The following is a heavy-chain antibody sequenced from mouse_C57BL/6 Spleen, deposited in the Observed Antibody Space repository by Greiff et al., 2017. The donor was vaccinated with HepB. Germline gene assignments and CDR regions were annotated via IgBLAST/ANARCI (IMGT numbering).Heavy chain of an antibody. V-gene: IGHV1-81*01. Sequence: ESGAELARPGASVKLSCKASGYTFTSYGISWVKQRTGQGLEWIGEIYPRSGNTYYNEKFKGKATLTADKSSSTAYMELRSLTSEDSAVYFCARGGGYYYGSSPCWYFDVWGTGTTVTVSS. D-gene: IGHD1-1*01. CDR2: IYPRSGNT. J-gene: IGHJ1*03. CDR3: ARGGGYYYGSSPCWYFDV. CDR1: GYTFTSYG.